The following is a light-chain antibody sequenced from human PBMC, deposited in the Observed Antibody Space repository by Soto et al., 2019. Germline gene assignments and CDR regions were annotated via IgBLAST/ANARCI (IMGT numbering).Light chain of an antibody. V-gene: IGLV1-40*01. J-gene: IGLJ2*01. Sequence: QSVLPQPPSVSGAPGQRVTIPCTGSSSNIGSFYDVHWYQQLPGTVPKLLIYGDNNRPSGVPDRFSGSKSSTAASLAITGLQAEDEAEYYCQSYDNSLNHVVFGGGTKLTVL. CDR1: SSNIGSFYD. CDR2: GDN. CDR3: QSYDNSLNHVV.